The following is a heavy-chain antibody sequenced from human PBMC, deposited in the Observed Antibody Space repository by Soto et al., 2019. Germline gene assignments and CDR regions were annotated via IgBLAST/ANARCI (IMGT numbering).Heavy chain of an antibody. D-gene: IGHD5-18*01. CDR1: GGSISSSSYY. CDR2: IYYSGST. CDR3: ARMRYSYGLNYFDY. J-gene: IGHJ4*02. V-gene: IGHV4-39*01. Sequence: SETLSLTCTVSGGSISSSSYYWGWIRQPPGKGLEWIGSIYYSGSTYYNPSLKSRVTISVDTSKNQFSLKLSSVTAADTAVYYCARMRYSYGLNYFDYWGQGTLVTVSS.